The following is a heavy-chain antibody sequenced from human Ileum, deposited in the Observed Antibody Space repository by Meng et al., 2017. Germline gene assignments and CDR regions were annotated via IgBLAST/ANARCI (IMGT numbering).Heavy chain of an antibody. J-gene: IGHJ4*02. V-gene: IGHV1-8*01. CDR3: ARGVGDLGDY. CDR2: VSPSSGNT. CDR1: GYTFTTND. Sequence: QVQLWQSGAEMKTPGASMKVSCKASGYTFTTNDINWVRQAPGQRLEWMGWVSPSSGNTHYAQKFQGRVTMTRDISISTVYMELTSLKSDDTAAYYCARGVGDLGDYWGQGTLVTVSS. D-gene: IGHD3-16*01.